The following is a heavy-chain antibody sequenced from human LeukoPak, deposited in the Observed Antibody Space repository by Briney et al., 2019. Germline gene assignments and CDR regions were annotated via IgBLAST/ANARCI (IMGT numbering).Heavy chain of an antibody. CDR3: AKDWETIAVAVTLDY. D-gene: IGHD6-19*01. Sequence: GGSLRLSCAASGFTFDDYAMHWVRQAPGKGLEWVSGISWNSGSIGCADSVKGRYTISRDNSKNTLYLQMNSLRAEDTAVYYCAKDWETIAVAVTLDYWGQGTLVTVSS. CDR1: GFTFDDYA. CDR2: ISWNSGSI. J-gene: IGHJ4*02. V-gene: IGHV3-9*01.